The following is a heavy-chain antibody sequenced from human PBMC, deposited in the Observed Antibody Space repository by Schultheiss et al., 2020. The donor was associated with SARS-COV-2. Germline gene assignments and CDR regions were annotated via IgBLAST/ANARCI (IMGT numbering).Heavy chain of an antibody. CDR2: IYYSGST. CDR3: ARVRDYYDSSGYATNYFDY. CDR1: GGSISSYY. Sequence: SETLSLTCTVSGGSISSYYWSWIRQPPGKGLEWIGYIYYSGSTNYNPSLKSQVTISVDTSKNQFSLKLSSVTAADTAVYYCARVRDYYDSSGYATNYFDYWGEGTLVTVSS. V-gene: IGHV4-59*01. D-gene: IGHD3-22*01. J-gene: IGHJ4*02.